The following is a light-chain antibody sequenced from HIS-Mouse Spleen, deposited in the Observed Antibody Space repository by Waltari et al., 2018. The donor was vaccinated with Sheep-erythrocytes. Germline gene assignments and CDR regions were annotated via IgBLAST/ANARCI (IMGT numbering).Light chain of an antibody. V-gene: IGLV2-11*01. CDR2: DVS. CDR3: CSYAGSYNHV. CDR1: SSDVGGYHY. Sequence: QSALTQPRSVSGSPGQSVTISCTGTSSDVGGYHYVSWYQQHPGKAPKLLIYDVSTPPAGVPDRFSGSKSGNTASLTISGLQAEDEADYYCCSYAGSYNHVFATGTKVTVL. J-gene: IGLJ1*01.